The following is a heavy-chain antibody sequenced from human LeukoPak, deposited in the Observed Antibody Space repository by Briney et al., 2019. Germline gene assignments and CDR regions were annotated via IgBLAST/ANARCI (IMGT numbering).Heavy chain of an antibody. Sequence: PSETLSLTCSVSGAAIRSYYWNWIRQPDGKRLKWIGRVYIGGTTNVNPSLESRLSMSLDTSKNQISLRLNSVTVADTAVYYCARRFIDSRYSGDCFDIWGQGTKVTVSS. CDR3: ARRFIDSRYSGDCFDI. CDR2: VYIGGTT. D-gene: IGHD2-21*01. V-gene: IGHV4-4*07. CDR1: GAAIRSYY. J-gene: IGHJ3*02.